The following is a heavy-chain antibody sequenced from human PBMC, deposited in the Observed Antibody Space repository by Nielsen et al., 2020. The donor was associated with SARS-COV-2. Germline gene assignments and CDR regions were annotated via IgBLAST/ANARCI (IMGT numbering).Heavy chain of an antibody. V-gene: IGHV3-30*04. CDR3: ARETIDHTSSFVDY. CDR2: ISYDGSNE. D-gene: IGHD2-2*01. J-gene: IGHJ4*02. CDR1: GFTISNFA. Sequence: GESLKISCAASGFTISNFAIHWVRQAPGKGLEWMPIISYDGSNEHYADSVKGRFTISRDNSKSIVFLQMNSLKLEDTAVYYCARETIDHTSSFVDYWGQGTLVTVSS.